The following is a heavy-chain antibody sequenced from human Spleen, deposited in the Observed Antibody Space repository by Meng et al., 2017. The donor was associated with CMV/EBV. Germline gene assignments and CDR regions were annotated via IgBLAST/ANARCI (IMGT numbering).Heavy chain of an antibody. CDR3: ARGGRGKRAYYYYGMDV. D-gene: IGHD3-16*01. J-gene: IGHJ6*02. CDR1: GFTFSSYA. V-gene: IGHV3-30*09. CDR2: ISYDGRNK. Sequence: GESLKISCAASGFTFSSYAMHWVRQAPGKGLEWVATISYDGRNKYYADSVKGRFAISRDTSKNTLYLQMNSLRAEDTAVYYCARGGRGKRAYYYYGMDVWGQGTTVTVSS.